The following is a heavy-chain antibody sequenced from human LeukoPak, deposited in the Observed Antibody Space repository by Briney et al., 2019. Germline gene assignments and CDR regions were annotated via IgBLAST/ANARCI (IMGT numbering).Heavy chain of an antibody. Sequence: SETLSLTCAVYGGSFSGYYWSWIRQPPGKGLEWIGEINHSGSTNYNPSLKSRVAISVDTSKNQFSLKLSSVTAADTAVYYRARETGLLGNFDYWGQGTLVTVSS. V-gene: IGHV4-34*01. D-gene: IGHD3-10*01. CDR1: GGSFSGYY. CDR3: ARETGLLGNFDY. CDR2: INHSGST. J-gene: IGHJ4*02.